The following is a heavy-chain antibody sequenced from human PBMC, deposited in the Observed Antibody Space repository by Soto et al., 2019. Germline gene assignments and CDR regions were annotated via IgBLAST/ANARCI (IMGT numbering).Heavy chain of an antibody. CDR1: GFTFSNYN. D-gene: IGHD3-22*01. CDR2: ISSSSSTI. Sequence: GGSLRLSCAASGFTFSNYNMNWVRQAPGKGLGWVSSISSSSSTIYYADSVKGRFTISRDNAKNSLYLQMNSLRDEDTAVYYCASRYYYDSSGYYYPYYYWGQGTLVTVS. CDR3: ASRYYYDSSGYYYPYYY. J-gene: IGHJ4*02. V-gene: IGHV3-48*02.